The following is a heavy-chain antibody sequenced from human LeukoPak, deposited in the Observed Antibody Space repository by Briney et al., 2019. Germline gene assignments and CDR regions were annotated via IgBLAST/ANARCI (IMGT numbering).Heavy chain of an antibody. CDR2: INPNSGDT. CDR1: GYIFAVFF. Sequence: ASVKVSCKTSGYIFAVFFIHWVRQAPGQGLEWMGWINPNSGDTDYSQKFQGRVIMTRDTSISTGYMELSRLRSDDTAVYYCARGMYDSIPVWGQGTLVTVSS. J-gene: IGHJ4*02. V-gene: IGHV1-2*02. D-gene: IGHD2-8*01. CDR3: ARGMYDSIPV.